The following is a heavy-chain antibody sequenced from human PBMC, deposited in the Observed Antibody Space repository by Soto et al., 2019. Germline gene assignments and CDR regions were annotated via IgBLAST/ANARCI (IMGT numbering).Heavy chain of an antibody. CDR3: ARRGSSRQMYLYGMDV. CDR1: GDSVRSSYYY. Sequence: QVQLQESGPGLVKPSEALSLTCTVSGDSVRSSYYYWGWIRQPPGKGLEWIGSIFYSGSTDYNPSLKPPVTIFVNTSKNQFSLKPSSVAAADTAVYYCARRGSSRQMYLYGMDVWGPGTTVTVSS. V-gene: IGHV4-39*01. CDR2: IFYSGST. D-gene: IGHD6-13*01. J-gene: IGHJ6*02.